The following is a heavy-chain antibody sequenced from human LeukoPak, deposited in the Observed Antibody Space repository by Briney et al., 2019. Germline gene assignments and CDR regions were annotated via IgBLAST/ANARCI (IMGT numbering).Heavy chain of an antibody. CDR3: ARGNYGDPNWFDP. CDR1: GDTLNNDD. CDR2: IVPIVEIT. V-gene: IGHV1-69*04. J-gene: IGHJ5*02. D-gene: IGHD4-17*01. Sequence: SVKVSCKASGDTLNNDDITWVRQAPGRGLEWMGRIVPIVEITNYAESFQGRVTITADKSTNTFYMQLASPMSSDTAIYFCARGNYGDPNWFDPWGQGTLVTVSS.